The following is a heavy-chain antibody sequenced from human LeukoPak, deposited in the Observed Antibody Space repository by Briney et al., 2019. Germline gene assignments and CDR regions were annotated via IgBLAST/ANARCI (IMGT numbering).Heavy chain of an antibody. D-gene: IGHD6-19*01. J-gene: IGHJ4*02. Sequence: ASVKVSCKASGYIFSSNDINWVRQAAGQGLEWMGWMNPNSGDTGYTQKFQGRVAMTRSTSITTAYMELSSLRAEDTAVYYCARAIFSRGWYLVDYWGQGTLVTVSS. CDR3: ARAIFSRGWYLVDY. CDR2: MNPNSGDT. V-gene: IGHV1-8*01. CDR1: GYIFSSND.